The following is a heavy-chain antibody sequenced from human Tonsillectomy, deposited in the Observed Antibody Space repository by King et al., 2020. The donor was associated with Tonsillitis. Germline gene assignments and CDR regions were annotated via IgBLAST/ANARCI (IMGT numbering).Heavy chain of an antibody. J-gene: IGHJ4*02. CDR2: INTDGSIT. CDR3: SRDTYGDKDY. V-gene: IGHV3-74*01. Sequence: VQLVESGGGLLQPGGSLRLSCAASGFTFSSYWMHWVRQAPGKGLVWVSRINTDGSITTYADSVKGRFTISRDNAKNTLYLQMNSLRAEDTAVHYCSRDTYGDKDYWGQGTLVTVSS. D-gene: IGHD4-17*01. CDR1: GFTFSSYW.